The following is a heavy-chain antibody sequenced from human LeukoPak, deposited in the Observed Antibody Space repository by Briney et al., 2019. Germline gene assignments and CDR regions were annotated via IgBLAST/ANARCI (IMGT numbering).Heavy chain of an antibody. Sequence: ESLKISCQGSGYSFSSYWIAWVRQMPGKGLEWMGIIYPGDSNTKYSPSFQGQVTISADRSISTAYLQWSSLQASDTAMYYCARRWAAVGTFDYWGQGTLVTVSS. CDR1: GYSFSSYW. CDR2: IYPGDSNT. J-gene: IGHJ4*02. V-gene: IGHV5-51*01. CDR3: ARRWAAVGTFDY. D-gene: IGHD6-13*01.